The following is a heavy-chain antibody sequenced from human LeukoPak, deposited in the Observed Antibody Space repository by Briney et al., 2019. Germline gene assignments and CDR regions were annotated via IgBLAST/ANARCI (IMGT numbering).Heavy chain of an antibody. CDR2: IDWDDDK. V-gene: IGHV2-70*11. CDR1: GGSISSYYW. D-gene: IGHD3-10*01. J-gene: IGHJ4*02. Sequence: TLSLTCTVSGGSISSYYWSWIRQPPGKALEWLARIDWDDDKYYSTSLKTRLTISKDTSKNQVVLTMTNMDPVDTATYYCARHAPYGSGSYTNPDYWGQGTLVTVSS. CDR3: ARHAPYGSGSYTNPDY.